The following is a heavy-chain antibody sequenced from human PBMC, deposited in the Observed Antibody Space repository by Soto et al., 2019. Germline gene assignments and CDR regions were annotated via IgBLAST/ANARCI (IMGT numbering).Heavy chain of an antibody. J-gene: IGHJ4*02. D-gene: IGHD5-12*01. Sequence: QVQLVQSGAEVKKPGASVKVSCKASGYTFTSYDINWVRQATGQGLEWMGWMNPNSGNTGYAQKCQGRVTMTRNTSISTAYMALRSLRSEETTGYYCAGDKVGMVAYWGQGALVTVSS. CDR1: GYTFTSYD. CDR3: AGDKVGMVAY. V-gene: IGHV1-8*01. CDR2: MNPNSGNT.